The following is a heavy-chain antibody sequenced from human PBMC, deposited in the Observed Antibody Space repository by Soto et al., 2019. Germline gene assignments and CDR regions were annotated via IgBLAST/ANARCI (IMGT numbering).Heavy chain of an antibody. CDR1: GFNFLSYG. CDR2: VWFDGSNE. D-gene: IGHD5-12*01. CDR3: VRGEGGWLHDNWFDP. V-gene: IGHV3-33*01. Sequence: QVKLVESGGGVVQPAKSLRLSCAASGFNFLSYGMHWVRQAPGKGLEWVASVWFDGSNENYADSVKARFTISRDNSKNTIYLQMDSLRDEDTAVYYCVRGEGGWLHDNWFDPWGQGTLVTVSS. J-gene: IGHJ5*02.